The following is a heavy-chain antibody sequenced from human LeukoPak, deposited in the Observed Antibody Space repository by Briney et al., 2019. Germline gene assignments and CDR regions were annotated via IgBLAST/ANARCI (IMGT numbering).Heavy chain of an antibody. CDR2: IYPGGST. Sequence: SGTLSLTCAVSGGSISSSNWWSWVRQPPGKGLEWIGEIYPGGSTNYNPSLKSRVTISIDKSKNQFSLKLSSVTAADTAVYYCARHRAYQLLLQSPGGRLARRNGWFDPWGQGTLVTVSS. CDR1: GGSISSSNW. V-gene: IGHV4-4*02. J-gene: IGHJ5*02. CDR3: ARHRAYQLLLQSPGGRLARRNGWFDP. D-gene: IGHD2-2*01.